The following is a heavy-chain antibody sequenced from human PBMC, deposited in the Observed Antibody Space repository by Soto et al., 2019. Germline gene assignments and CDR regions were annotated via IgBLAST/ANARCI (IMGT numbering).Heavy chain of an antibody. D-gene: IGHD6-19*01. CDR3: VKDYELYSSGWVITYYMDV. J-gene: IGHJ6*03. CDR1: GFTFSSYA. V-gene: IGHV3-23*01. Sequence: GGSLRLSCAASGFTFSSYAMSWVRQAPGKGLEWVSAISGSGGSTYYADSVKGRFTISRDNSKNTLYLQMNSLRAEDTAVYYCVKDYELYSSGWVITYYMDVWGKGTTVTVSS. CDR2: ISGSGGST.